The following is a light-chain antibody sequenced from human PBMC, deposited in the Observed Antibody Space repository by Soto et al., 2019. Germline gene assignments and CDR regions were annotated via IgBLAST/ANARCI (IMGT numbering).Light chain of an antibody. CDR3: CSYAGRYTL. CDR1: SSDIGTYNY. CDR2: DVT. J-gene: IGLJ2*01. V-gene: IGLV2-11*01. Sequence: QSALTQPRSVSGSPGQSVTISCTGTSSDIGTYNYVSWYQQHPGKAPKFIIFDVTKRPSGVPDRFSGSKSGNTASLTISGLQADDEADYYCCSYAGRYTLFGGGTQLTVL.